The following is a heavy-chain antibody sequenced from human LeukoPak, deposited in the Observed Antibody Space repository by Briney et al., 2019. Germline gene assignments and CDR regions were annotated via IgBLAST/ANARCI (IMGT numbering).Heavy chain of an antibody. CDR2: IYYSGSI. D-gene: IGHD1-7*01. Sequence: SETLSLTCTVSGGSISSYYWSWIRQPPGKGLEGIGYIYYSGSINYNPALKSRVTISVDTSKNQFSLKLSSVTAADTAVYYCASTTGTTGGGLGAWGQGTLVTVSS. CDR3: ASTTGTTGGGLGA. J-gene: IGHJ5*02. V-gene: IGHV4-59*01. CDR1: GGSISSYY.